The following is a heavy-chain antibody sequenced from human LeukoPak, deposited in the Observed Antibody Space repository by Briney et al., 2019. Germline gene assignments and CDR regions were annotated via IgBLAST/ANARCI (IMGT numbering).Heavy chain of an antibody. CDR2: VYYSGST. CDR1: GVSFGDFY. D-gene: IGHD1-14*01. CDR3: ASHRRSHGSEY. V-gene: IGHV4-59*01. Sequence: SETLSLTCTVSGVSFGDFYWSWIRQSPGKGLEWTGYVYYSGSTDYSPSLKSRLTISADSSKNQFSLRLTPVTAADTAIYYCASHRRSHGSEYWGQGTLVTVSS. J-gene: IGHJ4*02.